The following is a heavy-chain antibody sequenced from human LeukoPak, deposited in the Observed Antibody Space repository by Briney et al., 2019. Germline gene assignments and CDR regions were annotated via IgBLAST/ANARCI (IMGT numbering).Heavy chain of an antibody. V-gene: IGHV4-39*01. CDR2: IYYSGST. CDR1: GGSISSSSYS. Sequence: SETLSLTCTVSGGSISSSSYSWGWIRQPPGKGLEWIGSIYYSGSTYYNPSLKGRVTISVDTSKNQFSLKLSSVTAADTAVYYCARSSSWWNFDYWGQGTLVTVSS. D-gene: IGHD6-13*01. J-gene: IGHJ4*02. CDR3: ARSSSWWNFDY.